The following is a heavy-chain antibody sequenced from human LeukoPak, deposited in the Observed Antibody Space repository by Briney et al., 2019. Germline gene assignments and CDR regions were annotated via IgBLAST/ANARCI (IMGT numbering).Heavy chain of an antibody. CDR3: VKGVTLNFDGLLSFDY. J-gene: IGHJ4*02. Sequence: AGSLRLSCSASGFTFSSYAMHWVRQAQGKGLEYVSAISSNGSSTYYADSVKGRFTISRDNSKNTLYLQMSSLRAEDTAVYYCVKGVTLNFDGLLSFDYWGQGTLVTVSS. V-gene: IGHV3-64D*06. D-gene: IGHD3-9*01. CDR1: GFTFSSYA. CDR2: ISSNGSST.